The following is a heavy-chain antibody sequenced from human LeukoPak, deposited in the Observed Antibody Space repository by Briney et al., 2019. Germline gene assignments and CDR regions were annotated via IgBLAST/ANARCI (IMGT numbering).Heavy chain of an antibody. Sequence: PGGSLRLSCAASGFTFSSYGMHWVRQAPGKGLEWVAVIWYDGSNKYYADSVKGRFTISRDNAKNSLYLQMNSLRAEDTAVYYCARVSSTSSNSYWGQGTLVTVSS. J-gene: IGHJ4*02. CDR2: IWYDGSNK. D-gene: IGHD2-2*01. V-gene: IGHV3-33*01. CDR1: GFTFSSYG. CDR3: ARVSSTSSNSY.